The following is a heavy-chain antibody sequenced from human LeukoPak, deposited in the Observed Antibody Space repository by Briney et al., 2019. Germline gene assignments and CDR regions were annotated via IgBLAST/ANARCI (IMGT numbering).Heavy chain of an antibody. CDR1: GGSISSYY. CDR2: IYYSGST. J-gene: IGHJ4*02. V-gene: IGHV4-59*01. D-gene: IGHD6-19*01. Sequence: PSETLSLTXTVSGGSISSYYWSWIRQPPGKGLEWIGYIYYSGSTNYNPSLKSRVTISVDTSKNQISLKLSSVTAADTAVYSCATRPLGAGDFDYWGQGTLVTVSS. CDR3: ATRPLGAGDFDY.